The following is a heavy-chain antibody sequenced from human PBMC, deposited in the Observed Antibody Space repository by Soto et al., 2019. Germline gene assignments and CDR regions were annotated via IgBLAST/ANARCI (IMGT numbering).Heavy chain of an antibody. V-gene: IGHV3-49*03. CDR2: IRSKAYGGTT. D-gene: IGHD3-22*01. CDR3: TRAPGITMIVVVITPLFDY. CDR1: GFTFGDYA. J-gene: IGHJ4*02. Sequence: PGGSLRLSCTDSGFTFGDYAMSWFRQAPGKGLEWVGFIRSKAYGGTTEYAASVKGRFTISRDDSKSIAYLQMNSLKTEDTAVYYCTRAPGITMIVVVITPLFDYWGQGTLVTVSS.